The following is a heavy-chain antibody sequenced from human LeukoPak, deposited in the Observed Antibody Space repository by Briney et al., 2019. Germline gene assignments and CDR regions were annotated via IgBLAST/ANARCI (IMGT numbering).Heavy chain of an antibody. J-gene: IGHJ4*02. Sequence: ASVKVSCKASGYTFTGYYMHWVRQAPGQGLEWMGWINPNSGGTNYAQKFQGRVTMTRDASMSTAYMELTRLISDDTAVYYLVREGEGPLSKDFDYWGQGTLVTVSS. D-gene: IGHD2/OR15-2a*01. CDR1: GYTFTGYY. V-gene: IGHV1-2*02. CDR2: INPNSGGT. CDR3: VREGEGPLSKDFDY.